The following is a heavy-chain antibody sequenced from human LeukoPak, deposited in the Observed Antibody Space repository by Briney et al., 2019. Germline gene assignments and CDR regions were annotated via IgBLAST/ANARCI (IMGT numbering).Heavy chain of an antibody. CDR1: GFTFSSYS. CDR2: ISSSGSTL. J-gene: IGHJ4*02. Sequence: GGSLRLSCAASGFTFSSYSMNWVRQAPGKGLEWISYISSSGSTLYYADSVEGRFTISRDNAKNSLYLQMNSLRAEDTAVYYCEKDKPLRSLDWWVQGTLVTVSS. CDR3: EKDKPLRSLDW. V-gene: IGHV3-48*01. D-gene: IGHD3-3*01.